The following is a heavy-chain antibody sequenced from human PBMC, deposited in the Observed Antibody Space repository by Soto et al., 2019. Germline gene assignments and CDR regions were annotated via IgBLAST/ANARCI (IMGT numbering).Heavy chain of an antibody. CDR3: AKDRKSFGYDSFVH. Sequence: QVQLVESGGGVVQPGRSLRLSCAASGFTFSSYGMHWVRQAPGKGLEWVALLSSDGSSRFYADSVKGRFTISRDNSENTLYLQMNSLRNDDTAVYYCAKDRKSFGYDSFVHWGQGTLVTVSS. CDR1: GFTFSSYG. CDR2: LSSDGSSR. V-gene: IGHV3-30*18. J-gene: IGHJ4*02. D-gene: IGHD3-16*01.